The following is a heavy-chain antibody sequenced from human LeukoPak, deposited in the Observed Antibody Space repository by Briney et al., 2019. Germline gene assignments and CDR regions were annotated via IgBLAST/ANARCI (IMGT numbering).Heavy chain of an antibody. Sequence: SETLSLTCTVSAGSLSSYYWSWIRQPAGKGLEWIGRIYTSGSTNYNPSLKSRVTMSVDTSKNQFFLKLSSVTAADTAVYYCARGGVVTAIDWFDPWGQGTLVTVSS. CDR2: IYTSGST. V-gene: IGHV4-4*07. CDR1: AGSLSSYY. J-gene: IGHJ5*02. D-gene: IGHD2-21*02. CDR3: ARGGVVTAIDWFDP.